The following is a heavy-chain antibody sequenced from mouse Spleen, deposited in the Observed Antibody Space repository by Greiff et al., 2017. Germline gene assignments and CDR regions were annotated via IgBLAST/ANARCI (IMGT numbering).Heavy chain of an antibody. J-gene: IGHJ3*01. CDR3: AKENYYYGSRGFAY. CDR1: GYSITSGYY. V-gene: IGHV3-6*01. Sequence: VQLKESGPGLVKPSQSLSLTCSVTGYSITSGYYWNWIRQFPGNKLEWMGYISYDGSNNYNPSLKNRISITRDTSKNQFFLKLNSVTTEDTATYYCAKENYYYGSRGFAYWGQGTLVTVSA. CDR2: ISYDGSN. D-gene: IGHD1-1*01.